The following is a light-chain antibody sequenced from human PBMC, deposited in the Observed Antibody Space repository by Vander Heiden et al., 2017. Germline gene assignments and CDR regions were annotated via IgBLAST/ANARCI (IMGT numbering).Light chain of an antibody. V-gene: IGLV3-21*02. CDR3: QVWDSSSDHVV. CDR1: NIGSKS. J-gene: IGLJ2*01. Sequence: SYVLTQPPSVSVAPGQTARLTCRGNNIGSKSVHWYQQKPGQAPVLVVYDDGDGPSGCPERFSGATFGNTATLTISRVEAGDEADYYCQVWDSSSDHVVFGGGTKLTVL. CDR2: DDG.